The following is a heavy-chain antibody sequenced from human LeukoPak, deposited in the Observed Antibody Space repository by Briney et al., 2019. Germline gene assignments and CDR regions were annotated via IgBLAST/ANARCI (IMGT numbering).Heavy chain of an antibody. CDR1: GFTFSSYA. CDR2: ISFDGSNK. J-gene: IGHJ4*02. Sequence: PGGPLILSCAASGFTFSSYAMHWVRQAPGKGLEWVAVISFDGSNKYYADSVKGRFTISRDNSRNTLYLQMNSLRAEDTAVYFCARAGSDTSCYDYWGQGTLVTVSS. D-gene: IGHD2-2*01. V-gene: IGHV3-30-3*01. CDR3: ARAGSDTSCYDY.